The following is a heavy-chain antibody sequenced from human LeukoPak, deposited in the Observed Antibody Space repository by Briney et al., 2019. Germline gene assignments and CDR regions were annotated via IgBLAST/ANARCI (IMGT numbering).Heavy chain of an antibody. D-gene: IGHD3-3*01. V-gene: IGHV4-4*07. CDR1: GGSISRYY. Sequence: SESLSLTCTVSGGSISRYYWSRVWQTAGKGLEWVGRIYTSGSTNYNPSLKSRVSISLDTSKNQLSLRLSSVTAADTAVYYCAGNYYDFWSGYFDYWGQGTLVTVSS. CDR2: IYTSGST. J-gene: IGHJ4*02. CDR3: AGNYYDFWSGYFDY.